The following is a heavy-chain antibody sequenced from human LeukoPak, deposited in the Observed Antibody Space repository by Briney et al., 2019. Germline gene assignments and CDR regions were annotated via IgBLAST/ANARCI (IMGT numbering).Heavy chain of an antibody. V-gene: IGHV1-2*02. CDR3: AREHRYWYGRSSHDAFDI. CDR1: GYTFTGYY. J-gene: IGHJ3*02. CDR2: INPNSGGT. D-gene: IGHD2-8*02. Sequence: ASAKVSCKASGYTFTGYYMHWVRQAPGQGLEWMGWINPNSGGTNYAQKFQGRVTMTRDTSISTAYMELSRLRSDDTAVYYCAREHRYWYGRSSHDAFDIWGQGTMVTVSS.